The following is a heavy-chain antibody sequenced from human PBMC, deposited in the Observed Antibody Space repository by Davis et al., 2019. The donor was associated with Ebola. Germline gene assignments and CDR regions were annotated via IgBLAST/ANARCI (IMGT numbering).Heavy chain of an antibody. CDR3: ARLRITGTGNYYYGMDV. V-gene: IGHV5-51*01. Sequence: GESLKISCTGSGYSFTSYWIGWVRQMPGKGLEWMGIIYPGDSDTRYSPSFQGQVTISADKSISTAYLQWSSLKASDTAMYYCARLRITGTGNYYYGMDVWGQGTTVTVSS. D-gene: IGHD1-20*01. CDR1: GYSFTSYW. J-gene: IGHJ6*02. CDR2: IYPGDSDT.